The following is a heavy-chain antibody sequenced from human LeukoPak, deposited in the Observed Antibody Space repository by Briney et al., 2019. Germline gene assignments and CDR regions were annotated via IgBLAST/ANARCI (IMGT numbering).Heavy chain of an antibody. J-gene: IGHJ5*02. D-gene: IGHD3-22*01. CDR2: STASGDET. Sequence: PGGSLRLSCAASGFRFNMYAMSWLRQSPGKGLEWVSASTASGDETQYADSVKGRFTISRDNSKNTLYLQMDSLRADDTAVYYCAKNLIEMRSGFFNWFSPWGQGTLVTVSS. CDR3: AKNLIEMRSGFFNWFSP. V-gene: IGHV3-23*01. CDR1: GFRFNMYA.